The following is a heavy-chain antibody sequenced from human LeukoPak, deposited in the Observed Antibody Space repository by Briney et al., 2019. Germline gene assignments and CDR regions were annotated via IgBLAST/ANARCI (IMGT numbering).Heavy chain of an antibody. Sequence: PGGSLRLSCAASGFTFDDYGMSWVRQAPGKGLEWVSGINWNGGSTGYADSVKGRFTISRDNAKNSLYLQMNSLRAEDTAVYYCAREREWIQLPAMRSYYYMDVWGKGTTVTVSS. CDR2: INWNGGST. V-gene: IGHV3-20*04. CDR3: AREREWIQLPAMRSYYYMDV. J-gene: IGHJ6*03. CDR1: GFTFDDYG. D-gene: IGHD5-18*01.